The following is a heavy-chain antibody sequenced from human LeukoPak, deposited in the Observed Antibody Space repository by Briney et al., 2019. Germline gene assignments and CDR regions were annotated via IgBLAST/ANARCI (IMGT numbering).Heavy chain of an antibody. D-gene: IGHD2-2*01. CDR3: ARANFLYCSSTTCLFDY. CDR2: INPNDGDT. Sequence: ASVKVSCKASGYTFTDYYMHWVRQAPGQGFEWMGWINPNDGDTNYAQKFQGRVTMTGDTSISTAHMEVSRLRSDDTAVYYCARANFLYCSSTTCLFDYWGQGTLVTVSS. V-gene: IGHV1-2*02. J-gene: IGHJ4*02. CDR1: GYTFTDYY.